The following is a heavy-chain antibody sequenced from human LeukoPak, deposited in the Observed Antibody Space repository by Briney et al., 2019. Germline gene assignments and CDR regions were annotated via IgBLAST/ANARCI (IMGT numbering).Heavy chain of an antibody. CDR3: ARGGSSWCRRHAFDI. Sequence: PSETLSLTCTVSGGSISSYYWSWMRQPPGKGLEWIGYIYYSGSTNYNPSLKSRVTISVDTSKNQFSLKLSSVTAADTAVYYCARGGSSWCRRHAFDIWGQGTMVTVSS. CDR2: IYYSGST. J-gene: IGHJ3*02. CDR1: GGSISSYY. D-gene: IGHD6-13*01. V-gene: IGHV4-59*01.